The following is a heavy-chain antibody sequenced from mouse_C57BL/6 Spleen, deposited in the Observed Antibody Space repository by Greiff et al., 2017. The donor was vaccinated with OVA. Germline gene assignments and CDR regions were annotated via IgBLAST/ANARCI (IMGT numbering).Heavy chain of an antibody. D-gene: IGHD2-5*01. CDR1: GYTFTSYW. V-gene: IGHV1-53*01. CDR3: AIWAYYSNYTWFAY. CDR2: INPSNGGT. J-gene: IGHJ3*01. Sequence: QVQLLQPGTELVKPGASVKLSCKASGYTFTSYWMPWVKQRPGQGLEWIGNINPSNGGTNYTEKFKSKATLTVDKSSSTAYMQLNSLPSEDSAVYYCAIWAYYSNYTWFAYWGQGTLVTVSA.